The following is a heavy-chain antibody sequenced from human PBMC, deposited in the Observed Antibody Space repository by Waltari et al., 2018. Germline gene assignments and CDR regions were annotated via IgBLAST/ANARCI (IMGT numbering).Heavy chain of an antibody. V-gene: IGHV4-31*03. CDR2: IYYSGST. CDR1: VSYISSGGFS. J-gene: IGHJ6*02. Sequence: QVQLQDSGLGLVKPSQPLPLPTTVSVSYISSGGFSWSVICQHPGKGLEWIGYIYYSGSTYYNPSLKSRVTISVDTSKNQFSLKLSSVTAADTAVYYCARDRRGYNYGMDVWGQGTTVTVSS. CDR3: ARDRRGYNYGMDV. D-gene: IGHD5-12*01.